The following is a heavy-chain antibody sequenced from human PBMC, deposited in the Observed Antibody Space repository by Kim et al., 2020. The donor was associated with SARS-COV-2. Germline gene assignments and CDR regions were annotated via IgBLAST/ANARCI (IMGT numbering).Heavy chain of an antibody. V-gene: IGHV3-53*01. CDR2: IYSGGST. CDR1: GFTVSSNY. Sequence: GGSLRLSCAASGFTVSSNYMSWVRQAPGKGLEWVSVIYSGGSTYYANSVKGRFTISRDNSKNTLYLQMNSLRAEDTAVYYCANSVDSFFDYWGQGTMVTVSS. CDR3: ANSVDSFFDY. D-gene: IGHD5-12*01. J-gene: IGHJ4*02.